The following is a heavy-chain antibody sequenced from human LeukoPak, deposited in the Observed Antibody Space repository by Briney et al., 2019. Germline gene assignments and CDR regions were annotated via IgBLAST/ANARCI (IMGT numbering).Heavy chain of an antibody. CDR2: INPNSGGT. CDR1: GYTFTGYY. CDR3: AREVYCGGDCYSPGIDY. V-gene: IGHV1-2*02. J-gene: IGHJ4*02. Sequence: ASVKVSCKASGYTFTGYYMHWVRQAPGQGLEWMGWINPNSGGTNYAQKFQGRVTMTTDTSISTAYMELSRLRSDDTAVYYCAREVYCGGDCYSPGIDYWGQGTLVTVSS. D-gene: IGHD2-21*02.